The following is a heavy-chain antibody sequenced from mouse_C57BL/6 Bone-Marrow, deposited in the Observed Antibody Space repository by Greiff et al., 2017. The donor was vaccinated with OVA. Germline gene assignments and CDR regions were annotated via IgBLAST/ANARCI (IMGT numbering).Heavy chain of an antibody. CDR1: GYTFTDYN. J-gene: IGHJ1*03. V-gene: IGHV1-18*01. D-gene: IGHD1-1*01. Sequence: EVKLQQSGPELVKPGASVKIPCKASGYTFTDYNMDWVKQSHGKSLEWIGDINPNNGGTIYNQKFKGKATLTVDKSSSTAYMELRSLTSEDTAVYYCARCYYGSSYVGYFDVWGTGTTVTVSS. CDR3: ARCYYGSSYVGYFDV. CDR2: INPNNGGT.